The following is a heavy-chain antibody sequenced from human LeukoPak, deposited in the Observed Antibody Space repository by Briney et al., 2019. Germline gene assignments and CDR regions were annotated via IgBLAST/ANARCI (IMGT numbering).Heavy chain of an antibody. CDR2: ISGSAGST. J-gene: IGHJ4*02. V-gene: IGHV3-23*01. Sequence: GGSLRLSCAASEFTFSSYAMSWVRRAPGKGLEWVSAISGSAGSTNYADSVKGRLTISRDNSKNTLYLQMNSLRAEDTAVYYCAKHLLGSGYPFDYWGQGTLVTVSS. D-gene: IGHD3-3*01. CDR1: EFTFSSYA. CDR3: AKHLLGSGYPFDY.